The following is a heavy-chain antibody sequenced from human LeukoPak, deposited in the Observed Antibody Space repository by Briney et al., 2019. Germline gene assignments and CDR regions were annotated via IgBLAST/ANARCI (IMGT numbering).Heavy chain of an antibody. CDR2: IYYSGST. D-gene: IGHD3-22*01. CDR1: GGSISSYY. CDR3: ARAYDSSGYFR. V-gene: IGHV4-59*08. J-gene: IGHJ4*02. Sequence: PSETLSLTCTVSGGSISSYYWSWIRQPPGKGLEWIGYIYYSGSTNYNPSLKSRVTISVDTSKKQFSLKLSSVTAADTAVYYCARAYDSSGYFRWGQGTLVTVSS.